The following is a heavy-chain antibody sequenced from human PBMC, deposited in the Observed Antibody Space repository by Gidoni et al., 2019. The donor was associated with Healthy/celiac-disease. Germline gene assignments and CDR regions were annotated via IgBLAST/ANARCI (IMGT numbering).Heavy chain of an antibody. CDR1: GGYLSGYY. Sequence: QVQLQQWGAGLLKPSETLSLTCAVDGGYLSGYYWSWIRQPPGKGLEWIGEINHSGSTNYNPSLKSRVTISVDTSKNQFSLKLSSVTAADTAVYYCARGVGYCSSTSCYEGDRWFDPWGQGTLVTVSS. J-gene: IGHJ5*02. CDR3: ARGVGYCSSTSCYEGDRWFDP. D-gene: IGHD2-2*01. V-gene: IGHV4-34*01. CDR2: INHSGST.